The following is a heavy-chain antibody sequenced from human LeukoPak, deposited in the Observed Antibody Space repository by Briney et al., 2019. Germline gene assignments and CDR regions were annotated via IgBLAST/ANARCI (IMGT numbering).Heavy chain of an antibody. D-gene: IGHD5-18*01. CDR2: IYHSGST. J-gene: IGHJ5*02. V-gene: IGHV4-4*02. CDR3: ARDVVQLWLIRWFDP. Sequence: PSETLSLTCAVSGGSISSSNWWSWVRQPPGKGLEWIGEIYHSGSTNYNPSLKSRVTISVDTSKNQFSLKLSSVTAADTAVYYCARDVVQLWLIRWFDPWGQGTLVTVSS. CDR1: GGSISSSNW.